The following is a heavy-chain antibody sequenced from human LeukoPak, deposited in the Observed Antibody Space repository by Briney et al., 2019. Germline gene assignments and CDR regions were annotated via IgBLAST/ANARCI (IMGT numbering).Heavy chain of an antibody. V-gene: IGHV3-23*01. CDR3: ARGKVAPIRYYYGMDV. CDR1: GFTFSSYS. CDR2: ISGSGGST. D-gene: IGHD5-24*01. Sequence: GGSLRLSCAASGFTFSSYSMSWVRQAPGKGLEWVSAISGSGGSTYYADSVKGRFTISRDNSKNTLYLQMNSLRAEDTAVYYCARGKVAPIRYYYGMDVWGQGTTVTVSS. J-gene: IGHJ6*02.